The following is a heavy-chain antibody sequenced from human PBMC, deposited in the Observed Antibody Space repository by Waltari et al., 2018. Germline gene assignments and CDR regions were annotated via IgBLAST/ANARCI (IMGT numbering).Heavy chain of an antibody. Sequence: EVQLLESGGGLVQPGGSLRLSCAASGFTFNNYAMTWVRQAPGKGREWGSSITHSVSYTYDRDSVKGRFTISRDNSESTLYLQMNKLRAEDTAIYYCAKDSCEGRGGGSCYNPWGQGTLVTVSS. CDR2: ITHSVSYT. CDR1: GFTFNNYA. V-gene: IGHV3-23*01. CDR3: AKDSCEGRGGGSCYNP. J-gene: IGHJ5*02. D-gene: IGHD2-15*01.